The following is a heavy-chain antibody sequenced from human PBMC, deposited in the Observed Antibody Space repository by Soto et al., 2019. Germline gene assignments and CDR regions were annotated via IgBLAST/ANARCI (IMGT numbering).Heavy chain of an antibody. V-gene: IGHV1-69*12. CDR3: APELRDGYNPWCGMDF. J-gene: IGHJ6*02. Sequence: QVQLVQSGAEVKKPGSSVKVSCKATGGTFRSYAISWVRQAPGQGLEWMGGIIPIFGTANYAQKFQGRVTITADESTITAYMELSSLRSEDTAMYYCAPELRDGYNPWCGMDFWGQLTPFTVSS. D-gene: IGHD2-21*01. CDR2: IIPIFGTA. CDR1: GGTFRSYA.